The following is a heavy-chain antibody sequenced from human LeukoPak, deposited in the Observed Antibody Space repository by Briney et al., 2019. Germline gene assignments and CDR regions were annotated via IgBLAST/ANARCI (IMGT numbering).Heavy chain of an antibody. Sequence: GGSLRLSCAASGFTFSSYAMSWVRQPPGEGLGWVLAISGSGGSTYYADSVKGRFTISRDNYKNTLYLQMNSLRAEDTAVYYCAKEGGDSSGYYCNFDYWGQGTLVTVSS. J-gene: IGHJ4*02. D-gene: IGHD3-22*01. V-gene: IGHV3-23*01. CDR3: AKEGGDSSGYYCNFDY. CDR2: ISGSGGST. CDR1: GFTFSSYA.